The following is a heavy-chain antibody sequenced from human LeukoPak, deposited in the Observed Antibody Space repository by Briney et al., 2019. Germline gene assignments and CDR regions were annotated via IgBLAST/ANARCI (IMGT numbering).Heavy chain of an antibody. J-gene: IGHJ4*02. CDR1: GFSFSSYT. CDR2: IWYDGSNK. V-gene: IGHV3-33*08. D-gene: IGHD5-12*01. CDR3: ARTLRGYSAYDSSFDY. Sequence: GRSLRLSCAASGFSFSSYTMHWVRQAPGKGLEWVAVIWYDGSNKYYADSVKGRFTISRDNSKNTLYLQMNSLRAGDTAVYYCARTLRGYSAYDSSFDYWGQGTLVTVSS.